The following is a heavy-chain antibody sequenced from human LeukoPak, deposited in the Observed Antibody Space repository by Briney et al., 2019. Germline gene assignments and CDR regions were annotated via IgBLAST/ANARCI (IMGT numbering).Heavy chain of an antibody. J-gene: IGHJ4*02. V-gene: IGHV3-21*04. CDR1: GFTFSSYS. CDR3: ARFGSSWYRYFDY. D-gene: IGHD6-13*01. CDR2: ISSSSSYI. Sequence: PGGSLRLSCAASGFTFSSYSMNWVRPAPGKGLEWVSSISSSSSYIYYADSVKGRFTISRDNAKNSLYLQMNSLRAEDTAVYYCARFGSSWYRYFDYWGQGTLATVSS.